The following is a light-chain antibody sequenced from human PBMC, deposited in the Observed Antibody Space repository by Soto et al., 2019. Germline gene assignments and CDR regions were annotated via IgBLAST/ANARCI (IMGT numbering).Light chain of an antibody. J-gene: IGKJ2*01. CDR1: QSISSW. CDR2: DAS. CDR3: QQYNSWYT. V-gene: IGKV1-5*01. Sequence: DIQMTQSPSTLSASVGDRVTITCRASQSISSWLAWYQQKPGKAPKLLIYDASSLESGVPSRLSGSGSGTEFTLTISSLQPDDFATYYCQQYNSWYTFGQVTKLEIK.